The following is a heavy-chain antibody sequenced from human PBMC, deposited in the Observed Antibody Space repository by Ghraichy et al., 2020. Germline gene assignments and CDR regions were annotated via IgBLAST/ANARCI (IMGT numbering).Heavy chain of an antibody. CDR1: GGSISSYY. Sequence: SETLSLTCTVSGGSISSYYWSWIRQSAGKGLEWIGRVYTSGTTNYNPSLKSRVIMSVSLSKNQFSLRLSSVTAADTAVYYCARASYSYDRSASRAEAFDIWGQG. CDR2: VYTSGTT. D-gene: IGHD3-22*01. V-gene: IGHV4-4*07. CDR3: ARASYSYDRSASRAEAFDI. J-gene: IGHJ3*02.